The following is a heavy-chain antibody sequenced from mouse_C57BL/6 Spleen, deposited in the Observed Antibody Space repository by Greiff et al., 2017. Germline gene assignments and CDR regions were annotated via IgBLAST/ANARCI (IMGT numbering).Heavy chain of an antibody. Sequence: VQLKESGAELVKPGASVKISCKASGYAFSSYWMNWVKQRPGKGLEWIGQIYPGDGDTNYNGKFKGKATLTADKSSSTSYMQLSSLTSEDSAVYVCAREGGSSPFAYWGQGTLVTVSA. D-gene: IGHD1-1*01. CDR2: IYPGDGDT. J-gene: IGHJ3*01. V-gene: IGHV1-80*01. CDR3: AREGGSSPFAY. CDR1: GYAFSSYW.